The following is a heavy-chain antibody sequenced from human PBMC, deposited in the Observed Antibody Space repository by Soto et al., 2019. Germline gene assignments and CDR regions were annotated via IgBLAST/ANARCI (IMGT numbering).Heavy chain of an antibody. CDR2: VDSGGGDT. V-gene: IGHV3-23*05. Sequence: PGGSLRLSCAASGFIFSSYAMSWVRQAPGKGLEWVSSVDSGGGDTYYVDSVKGRFTVSRDNSKNTLYLQMDSLRAEDTAVYYCAKYSGSSSRLFDYWGQGTLVTVSS. CDR3: AKYSGSSSRLFDY. CDR1: GFIFSSYA. J-gene: IGHJ4*02. D-gene: IGHD6-6*01.